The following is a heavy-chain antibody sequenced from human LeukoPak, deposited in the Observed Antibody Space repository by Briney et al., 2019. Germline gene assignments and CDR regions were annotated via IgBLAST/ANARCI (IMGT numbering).Heavy chain of an antibody. Sequence: GGSLRLSCAASGFTFSSYAMSWVRQAPGKGLEWVSAISGSGDSTYYADSVKGRFTISRDNSKNTLYLQMNSLRAEDTAVYYCAQPSVVPAAIGGWFDPWGQGTLVTVSS. CDR3: AQPSVVPAAIGGWFDP. D-gene: IGHD2-2*02. CDR2: ISGSGDST. J-gene: IGHJ5*02. V-gene: IGHV3-23*01. CDR1: GFTFSSYA.